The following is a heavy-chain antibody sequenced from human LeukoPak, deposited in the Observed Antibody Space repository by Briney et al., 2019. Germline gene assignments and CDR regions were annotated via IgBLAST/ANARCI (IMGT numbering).Heavy chain of an antibody. CDR1: GFTFSSLT. CDR3: TTDWGSPGDY. Sequence: GGSLRLSCEAAGFTFSSLTMHWVRQAPGKGLVWVSRIDSKGASATYADSVKGRFTVSRDNAKNTLYLEMYNLRVDDTAVCYCTTDWGSPGDYWGQGTLVTVSS. D-gene: IGHD3-10*01. V-gene: IGHV3-74*01. J-gene: IGHJ4*02. CDR2: IDSKGASA.